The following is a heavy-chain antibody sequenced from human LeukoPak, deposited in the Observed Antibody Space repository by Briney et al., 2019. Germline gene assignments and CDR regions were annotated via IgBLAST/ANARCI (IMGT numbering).Heavy chain of an antibody. CDR3: ARVGSVAVAGAFVGFFDY. J-gene: IGHJ4*02. CDR1: GYTFTSYG. D-gene: IGHD6-19*01. Sequence: GASVKVSCKASGYTFTSYGISWVRQAPGQGLEWMGWISAYNGNTNYAQKVQGRVTTTTDTSTSTAYMELRSLRSDDTAVYYCARVGSVAVAGAFVGFFDYWGQGTLVTVSS. V-gene: IGHV1-18*01. CDR2: ISAYNGNT.